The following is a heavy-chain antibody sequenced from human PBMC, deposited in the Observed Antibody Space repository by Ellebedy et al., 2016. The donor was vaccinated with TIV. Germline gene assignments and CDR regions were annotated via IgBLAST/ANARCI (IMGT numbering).Heavy chain of an antibody. D-gene: IGHD4-23*01. J-gene: IGHJ4*02. V-gene: IGHV3-74*01. CDR1: GFTFSRHY. CDR2: IKDDGSET. Sequence: GESLKISCVASGFTFSRHYMPWVRQAPGKGLVWVSRIKDDGSETSYVDSVKGRFIISRDNAKNTLYLQMNSLRVEDTAMYYCARDGAVPGGKGDYWGQGTLVIVSS. CDR3: ARDGAVPGGKGDY.